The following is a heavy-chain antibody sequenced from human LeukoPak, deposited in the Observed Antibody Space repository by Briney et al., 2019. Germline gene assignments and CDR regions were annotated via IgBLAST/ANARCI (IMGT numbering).Heavy chain of an antibody. CDR2: MNPNSGNT. J-gene: IGHJ4*02. CDR3: ARVGRDTVTNQIDY. Sequence: ASVTVSFKASGYTFTIYDINWVRQATGQGLEWMGWMNPNSGNTGYAQKFQGRVTMTRNTSISTAYMELSSLRSEDTAVYYCARVGRDTVTNQIDYWGQGTLVTVSS. D-gene: IGHD4-11*01. CDR1: GYTFTIYD. V-gene: IGHV1-8*01.